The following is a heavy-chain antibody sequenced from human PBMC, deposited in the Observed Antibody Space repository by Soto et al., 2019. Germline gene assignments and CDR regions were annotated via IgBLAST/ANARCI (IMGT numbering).Heavy chain of an antibody. J-gene: IGHJ5*02. Sequence: KPGGSLRLSCAASGFTFSSYSMNWVRQAPGKGLEWVSSISSSSSYIYYADSVKGRFTISRDNAKNSLYLQMNSLRAEDTAVYYCXTGEFAFLSGYPNYFDPWGRGTLVTVSS. D-gene: IGHD3-3*01. CDR1: GFTFSSYS. CDR3: XTGEFAFLSGYPNYFDP. CDR2: ISSSSSYI. V-gene: IGHV3-21*01.